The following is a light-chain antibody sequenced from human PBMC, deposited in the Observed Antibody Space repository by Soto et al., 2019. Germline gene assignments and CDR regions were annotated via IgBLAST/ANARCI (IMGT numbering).Light chain of an antibody. V-gene: IGKV1-13*02. CDR1: QGISGV. J-gene: IGKJ4*01. CDR2: GAS. Sequence: AIQLTQSPSSLSASVGDRVTITCRASQGISGVLAWYQQKPGKPPKLLISGASSLQSGVPSRFSDSASGTDFTLTITSLQPEDFATCFCQRFNSYPPTFGGGTEVEIK. CDR3: QRFNSYPPT.